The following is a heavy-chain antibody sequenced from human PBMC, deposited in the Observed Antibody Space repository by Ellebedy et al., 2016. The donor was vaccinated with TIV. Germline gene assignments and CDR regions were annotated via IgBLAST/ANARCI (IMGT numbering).Heavy chain of an antibody. CDR2: INPSGGFT. CDR1: GYTFTHFY. D-gene: IGHD1-14*01. V-gene: IGHV1-46*01. CDR3: ARGKVPDTYYYYGMDV. J-gene: IGHJ6*02. Sequence: AASVKVSCKASGYTFTHFYIHWVRQAPGVGLEWMGMINPSGGFTSYAQSFQGRVTMTADTSTSTFHMELSSLKSEDPAIYFCARGKVPDTYYYYGMDVWGQGTTVTVSS.